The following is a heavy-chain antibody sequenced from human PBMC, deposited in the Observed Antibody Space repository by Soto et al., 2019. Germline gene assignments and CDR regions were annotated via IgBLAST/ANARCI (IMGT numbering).Heavy chain of an antibody. CDR3: ARDLLRIFDRLQRLPFDY. Sequence: QVQLVQSGAEVKKPGASVKVSCKASGYTFTSYGISWVRQAPGQGLEWMGWISAYNGNTNYAQKRQGRVTMTTDTSTSTAYMELRSLRSDDTAVYYCARDLLRIFDRLQRLPFDYWGQGTLVTVSS. D-gene: IGHD3-3*01. J-gene: IGHJ4*02. CDR2: ISAYNGNT. CDR1: GYTFTSYG. V-gene: IGHV1-18*01.